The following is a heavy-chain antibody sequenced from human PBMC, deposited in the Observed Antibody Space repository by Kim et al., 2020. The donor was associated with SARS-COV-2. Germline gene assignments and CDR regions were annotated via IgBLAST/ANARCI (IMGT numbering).Heavy chain of an antibody. D-gene: IGHD3-10*01. CDR1: GFTFSSHA. CDR3: AKDYNPRYSASGRNYAMGV. J-gene: IGHJ6*02. V-gene: IGHV3-23*01. CDR2: VTASGSST. Sequence: GGSLRLSCAASGFTFSSHALTWVRQSPGKGLEWVSVVTASGSSTFDADSVKGRFTISRDNSKNTLYLQMNSLRAEDTAIYSCAKDYNPRYSASGRNYAMGVWGQGTPVTVSS.